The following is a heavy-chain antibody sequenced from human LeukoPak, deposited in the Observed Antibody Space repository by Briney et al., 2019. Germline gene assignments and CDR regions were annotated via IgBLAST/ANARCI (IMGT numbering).Heavy chain of an antibody. CDR1: GYSISSGYY. J-gene: IGHJ6*03. Sequence: PSETLSLTCTVSGYSISSGYYWGWTRQPPGKGLEWIGSIYHSGSTYYNPSLKSRVTISVDTSKNQFSLKLSSVTAADTAVYYCARYRKTAYYYYYYMDVWGKGTTVTVSS. V-gene: IGHV4-38-2*02. D-gene: IGHD1-1*01. CDR3: ARYRKTAYYYYYYMDV. CDR2: IYHSGST.